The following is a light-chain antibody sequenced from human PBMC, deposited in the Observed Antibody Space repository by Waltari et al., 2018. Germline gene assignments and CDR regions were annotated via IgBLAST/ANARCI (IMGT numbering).Light chain of an antibody. CDR2: GNT. Sequence: QSVLTQPPSVSGAPGQRVTISCTGTSSTTGAGSDVHWYQQLPGTAPKLLIYGNTNRPSGVPDRFSGSKSGTSASLALTGLQAEDEADYFCQSFDSSLSGSVFGGGTKLTVL. V-gene: IGLV1-40*01. CDR3: QSFDSSLSGSV. CDR1: SSTTGAGSD. J-gene: IGLJ2*01.